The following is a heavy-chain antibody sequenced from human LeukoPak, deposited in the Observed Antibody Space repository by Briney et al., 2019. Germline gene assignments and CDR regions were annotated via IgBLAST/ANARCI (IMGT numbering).Heavy chain of an antibody. Sequence: SETLSLTCTVSGGSISSYYLTWIRQTPGKGLEWIGYTYYSGGTDYNPSLKSRVTISVDTSKNRFSLKLNSVTAADTAVYYCARGGSSGWYVYWGQGTLVTVSP. D-gene: IGHD6-19*01. J-gene: IGHJ4*02. CDR3: ARGGSSGWYVY. CDR2: TYYSGGT. V-gene: IGHV4-59*01. CDR1: GGSISSYY.